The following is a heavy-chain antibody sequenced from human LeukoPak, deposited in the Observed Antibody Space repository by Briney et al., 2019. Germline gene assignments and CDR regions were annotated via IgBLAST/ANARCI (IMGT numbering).Heavy chain of an antibody. V-gene: IGHV1-69*13. CDR1: GGTFSSYA. CDR2: IIPIFGTA. Sequence: SVKVSCKASGGTFSSYAISWVRQAPGQGLEWMGGIIPIFGTANYAQKFQGRVTITADESTSTAYMELSSLRSEDTAVYYCARPSYYYDSSGYPNDAFDIWGQGTMVTVSS. D-gene: IGHD3-22*01. J-gene: IGHJ3*02. CDR3: ARPSYYYDSSGYPNDAFDI.